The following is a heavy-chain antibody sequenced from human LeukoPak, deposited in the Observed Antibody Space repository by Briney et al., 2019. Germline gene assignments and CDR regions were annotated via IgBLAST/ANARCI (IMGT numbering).Heavy chain of an antibody. V-gene: IGHV4-59*01. Sequence: PSETLSLTCTVSGGSISPYYWSWLRQPPGKGLEWIGYIYYSGSTNYNPSLKSRVTISVDTSKNQFSLKLSSVTAADTAVYYCARGGGDWYTDYWGQGTLVTVSS. J-gene: IGHJ4*02. D-gene: IGHD6-19*01. CDR3: ARGGGDWYTDY. CDR2: IYYSGST. CDR1: GGSISPYY.